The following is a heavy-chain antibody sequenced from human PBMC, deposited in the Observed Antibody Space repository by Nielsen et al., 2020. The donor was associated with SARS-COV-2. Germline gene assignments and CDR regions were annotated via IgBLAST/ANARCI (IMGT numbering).Heavy chain of an antibody. J-gene: IGHJ4*02. CDR2: IYSGGST. D-gene: IGHD1-26*01. CDR1: GFTVSSNY. CDR3: AVGPIVGAMN. Sequence: GESLKISCAASGFTVSSNYMSWVRQAPGKGLEWVSVIYSGGSTYYADSVKGRFTISRDNSKNTLYLQMNSLRAEDTAVYYCAVGPIVGAMNWGQGTLVTVSS. V-gene: IGHV3-53*01.